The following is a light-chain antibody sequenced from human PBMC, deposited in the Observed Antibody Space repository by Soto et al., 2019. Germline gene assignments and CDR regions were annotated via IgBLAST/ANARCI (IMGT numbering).Light chain of an antibody. CDR2: EVT. Sequence: QSALTQPASVSGSPGQSITISCTGTSSDVGGYNYVSRYQLHPGKAPKLILYEVTNRPSGVSDRFSGSKSGNTASLTISGLQAEDEADYYCSSYTSSTADVFGTGTKVTVL. J-gene: IGLJ1*01. V-gene: IGLV2-14*01. CDR3: SSYTSSTADV. CDR1: SSDVGGYNY.